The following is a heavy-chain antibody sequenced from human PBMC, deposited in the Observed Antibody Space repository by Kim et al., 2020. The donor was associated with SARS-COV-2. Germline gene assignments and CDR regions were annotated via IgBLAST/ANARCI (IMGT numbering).Heavy chain of an antibody. Sequence: ADSVKGRFTISRDNSKNTLYLQMNSLRAEDTAVYYCAKAPMGGSPIYFDYWGQGPLVTVSS. CDR3: AKAPMGGSPIYFDY. J-gene: IGHJ4*02. D-gene: IGHD1-26*01. V-gene: IGHV3-23*01.